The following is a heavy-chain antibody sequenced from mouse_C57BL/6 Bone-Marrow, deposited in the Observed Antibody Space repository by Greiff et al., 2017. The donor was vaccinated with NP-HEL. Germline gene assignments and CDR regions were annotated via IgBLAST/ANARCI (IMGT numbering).Heavy chain of an antibody. J-gene: IGHJ2*01. CDR1: GYTFTDYY. CDR3: AEGGYPY. V-gene: IGHV1-19*01. CDR2: INPYNGGT. Sequence: EVQGVESGPVLVKPGASVKMSCKASGYTFTDYYMNWVKQSHGKSLEWIGVINPYNGGTSYNQKFKGKATLTVDKSSSTAYMELNSLTSEDSAVYYCAEGGYPYWGQGTTLTVSS. D-gene: IGHD2-2*01.